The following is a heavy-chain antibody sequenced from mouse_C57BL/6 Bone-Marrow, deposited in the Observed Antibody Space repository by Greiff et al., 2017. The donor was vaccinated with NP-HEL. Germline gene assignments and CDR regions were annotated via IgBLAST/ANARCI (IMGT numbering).Heavy chain of an antibody. Sequence: EVKLVESGGDLVKPGGSLKLSCAASGFTFSSYGMSWVRQTPDKRLEWVATISSGGSYTYYPDSVKGRFTITRDNAENTLYLQMSSLKSEDTAMYYCSRHYYSNYFDYWGQGTTLTVSS. J-gene: IGHJ2*01. D-gene: IGHD2-5*01. V-gene: IGHV5-6*01. CDR2: ISSGGSYT. CDR3: SRHYYSNYFDY. CDR1: GFTFSSYG.